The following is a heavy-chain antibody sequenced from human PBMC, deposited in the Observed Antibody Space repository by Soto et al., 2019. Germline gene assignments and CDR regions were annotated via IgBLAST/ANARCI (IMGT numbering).Heavy chain of an antibody. J-gene: IGHJ5*02. CDR3: ARDPKSNSLVATNWFDP. CDR1: GYGFTSYY. V-gene: IGHV1-46*01. Sequence: PVKVSCKTFGYGFTSYYMRWGSKTPGQGLEWMGIINPSGGSTSYAQKFQGRVTMTRDTSTSTVYMELSSLRSEDTAVYYCARDPKSNSLVATNWFDPWGQGTLVTVSS. D-gene: IGHD5-12*01. CDR2: INPSGGST.